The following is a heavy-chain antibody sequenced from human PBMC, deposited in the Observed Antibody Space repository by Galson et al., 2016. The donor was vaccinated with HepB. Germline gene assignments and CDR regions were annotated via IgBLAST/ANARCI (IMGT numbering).Heavy chain of an antibody. CDR3: AKTLTPTNQYFFNS. Sequence: LVKPTQTLTLTCTFSGFSLSTTGMCVTRIRQPTGKGLEWLASLSDTGTTEYNPSLRSRVTISADTSKNHFSLRLSSVTAADTAVYYCAKTLTPTNQYFFNSWGQGTLVTVSS. D-gene: IGHD2-15*01. V-gene: IGHV4-39*02. CDR1: GFSLSTTGMC. CDR2: LSDTGTT. J-gene: IGHJ4*02.